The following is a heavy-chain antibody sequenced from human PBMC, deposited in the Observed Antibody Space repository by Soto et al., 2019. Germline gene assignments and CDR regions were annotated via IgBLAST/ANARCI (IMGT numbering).Heavy chain of an antibody. CDR2: IGAGDDTT. D-gene: IGHD3-9*01. CDR3: VLRAGAY. CDR1: GFTFSSNS. V-gene: IGHV3-23*01. J-gene: IGHJ4*02. Sequence: EVQLMESGGGVARPGGSLRLSCATSGFTFSSNSMNWVRQVPGKRLEWVSRIGAGDDTTYYTDSVEGRFTISRDDSKGTLYLQMNSLKVEDTAIYFCVLRAGAYWGQGTLVTVSS.